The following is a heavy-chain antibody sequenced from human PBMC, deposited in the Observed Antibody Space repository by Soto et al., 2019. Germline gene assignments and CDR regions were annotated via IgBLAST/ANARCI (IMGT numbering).Heavy chain of an antibody. CDR3: ARARDGYNFFDY. J-gene: IGHJ4*02. D-gene: IGHD5-12*01. V-gene: IGHV4-34*02. CDR1: GGSFSGHY. Sequence: QVQLQQWGAGLLKPSETLSLTCAVHGGSFSGHYWSWIRQPPGKGLEWIGEINHSGSTNYNPSLKSRVTISLDTSKNQFSLKLRSVTAADTAVYYCARARDGYNFFDYWGQGTLVTVSS. CDR2: INHSGST.